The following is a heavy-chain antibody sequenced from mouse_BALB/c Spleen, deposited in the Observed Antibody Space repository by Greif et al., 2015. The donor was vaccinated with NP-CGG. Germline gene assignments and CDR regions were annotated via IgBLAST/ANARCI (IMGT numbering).Heavy chain of an antibody. J-gene: IGHJ4*01. CDR1: GFTFSSYA. V-gene: IGHV5-6-5*01. CDR2: ISSGGST. CDR3: ARGPFITTATGAMDY. D-gene: IGHD1-2*01. Sequence: EVKLEESGGGLVKPGGSLKLSCAASGFTFSSYAMSWVRQTPEKRLEWVASISSGGSTYYPDSVKCRFTISRDNARNILYLQMSSLRSEDTAMYYCARGPFITTATGAMDYWGQGTSVTVSS.